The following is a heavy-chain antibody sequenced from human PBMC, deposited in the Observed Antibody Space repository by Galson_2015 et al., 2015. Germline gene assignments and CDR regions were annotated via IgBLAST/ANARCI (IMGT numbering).Heavy chain of an antibody. CDR1: GGSTSSGSYY. J-gene: IGHJ4*02. V-gene: IGHV4-61*02. CDR3: ARGTSSSPIFFDY. Sequence: TLSLTCTVSGGSTSSGSYYWRWIRQHAGKGMEWIGRIYTSGNTNYNPALKRIITISVDTSENQFSLKLSSVTAADTAVYYCARGTSSSPIFFDYWGQGTLVTVSS. CDR2: IYTSGNT. D-gene: IGHD6-6*01.